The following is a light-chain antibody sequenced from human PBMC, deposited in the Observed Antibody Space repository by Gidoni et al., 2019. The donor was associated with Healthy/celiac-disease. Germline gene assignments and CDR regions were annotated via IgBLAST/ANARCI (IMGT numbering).Light chain of an antibody. V-gene: IGKV1-5*03. J-gene: IGKJ2*01. CDR2: KAS. CDR1: QSISSW. CDR3: QQYNSYSPYT. Sequence: DIQMTQSPSTLPASVGDRVTITCRASQSISSWLAWYQQKPGKAPKLLIYKASSLESGVPARFSGSGSGTEFTLTISSLQPDDFATYYYQQYNSYSPYTFGQGTKLEIK.